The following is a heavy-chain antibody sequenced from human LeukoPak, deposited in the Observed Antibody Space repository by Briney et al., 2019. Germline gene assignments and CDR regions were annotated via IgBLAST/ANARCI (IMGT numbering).Heavy chain of an antibody. J-gene: IGHJ5*02. CDR2: ISTSSRYI. Sequence: GGSLRLSCAASGFTLSYFDMDWVRQAPGKGLEWVSSISTSSRYIYYKDSVRGRFTISRDDAKNSLHLEMNSLRAEDTAVYYCARADCSSSTCYLRRSWFDPWGQGTLVTVSS. D-gene: IGHD2-2*01. CDR1: GFTLSYFD. V-gene: IGHV3-21*01. CDR3: ARADCSSSTCYLRRSWFDP.